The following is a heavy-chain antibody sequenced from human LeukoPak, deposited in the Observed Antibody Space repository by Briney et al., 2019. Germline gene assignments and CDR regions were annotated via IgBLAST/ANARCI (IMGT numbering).Heavy chain of an antibody. CDR2: MNPNSGNT. J-gene: IGHJ4*02. D-gene: IGHD3-22*01. CDR3: ARFPYDSSGYYKAPIDY. CDR1: GYTFTSYD. V-gene: IGHV1-8*01. Sequence: GASVKVSCKASGYTFTSYDINWVRQATGQGLEWMGWMNPNSGNTGYAQKFQGRVTMTRNTSISTAYMELSSLRSEDTAVYYCARFPYDSSGYYKAPIDYWGQGTLVTVSS.